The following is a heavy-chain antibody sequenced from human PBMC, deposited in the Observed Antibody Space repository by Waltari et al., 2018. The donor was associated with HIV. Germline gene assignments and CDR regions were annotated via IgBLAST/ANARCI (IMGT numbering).Heavy chain of an antibody. D-gene: IGHD4-17*01. CDR2: ISYDGSSE. V-gene: IGHV3-30-3*01. J-gene: IGHJ4*02. Sequence: QEHLVESGGAVVQPGSSLRISSAASGCSLRSYNMIWVRQAPGKGLEWVAVISYDGSSENYADFVKGRFPISRDNSENTLYLQMHSLRPEDTAVYYCARGGKYGDYQYYFDSWGQGTLVTVSP. CDR1: GCSLRSYN. CDR3: ARGGKYGDYQYYFDS.